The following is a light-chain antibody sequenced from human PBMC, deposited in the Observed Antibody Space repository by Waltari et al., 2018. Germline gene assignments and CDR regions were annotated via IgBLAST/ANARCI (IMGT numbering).Light chain of an antibody. CDR1: QSVRTW. CDR3: QQCHSYS. J-gene: IGKJ2*01. V-gene: IGKV1-5*03. CDR2: KAS. Sequence: DIQMTQSPSTLSASVRDRVTITCRASQSVRTWLAWYQQKPGKAPKLLIYKASSLESGVPSRFSGSGSGTEFTLTISSLQPDDFATYYCQQCHSYSFGQGTKVEI.